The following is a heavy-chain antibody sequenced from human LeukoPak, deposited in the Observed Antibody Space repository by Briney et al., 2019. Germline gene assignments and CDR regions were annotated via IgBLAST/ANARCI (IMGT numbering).Heavy chain of an antibody. J-gene: IGHJ5*02. D-gene: IGHD6-13*01. CDR2: IYYSGST. CDR1: GGSISSYY. CDR3: ARGSKQQLLYNWFDP. Sequence: SETLSLTCTVSGGSISSYYWSWIRHPPGKGLEWIGYIYYSGSTNYNPSLKSRVTISVDTSKNQFSLKLSSVTAADTAVYYCARGSKQQLLYNWFDPWGQGTLVTVSS. V-gene: IGHV4-59*01.